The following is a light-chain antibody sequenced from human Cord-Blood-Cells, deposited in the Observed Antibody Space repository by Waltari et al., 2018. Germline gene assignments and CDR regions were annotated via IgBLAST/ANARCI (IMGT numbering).Light chain of an antibody. J-gene: IGKJ2*01. CDR3: QQSYSTPMYT. Sequence: DIQITQSPSSLSASVGDRVTINCRASQSISSYLNWYQHKPGKAPKLLIYAASSLQSGVPSRFSGSGSGTDFTLTISSLQPEDFATYYCQQSYSTPMYTFGQGTKLEIK. V-gene: IGKV1-39*01. CDR1: QSISSY. CDR2: AAS.